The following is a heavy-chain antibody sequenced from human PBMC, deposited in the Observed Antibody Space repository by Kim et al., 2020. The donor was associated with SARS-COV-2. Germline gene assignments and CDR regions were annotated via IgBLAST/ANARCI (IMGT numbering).Heavy chain of an antibody. CDR2: IKPDGSDK. V-gene: IGHV3-7*01. Sequence: GGSLTLSCAASGFPFTTYYMTWVRQAPGKGLEWVANIKPDGSDKNYVESVKGRFTISRDNTERSLSLQMNSLRVEDTAVYYCARGGGSYYSVWGRGTLVTVSS. D-gene: IGHD1-26*01. CDR1: GFPFTTYY. J-gene: IGHJ4*02. CDR3: ARGGGSYYSV.